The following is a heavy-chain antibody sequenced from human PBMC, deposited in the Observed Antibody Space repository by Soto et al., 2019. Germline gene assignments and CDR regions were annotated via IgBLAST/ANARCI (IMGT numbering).Heavy chain of an antibody. V-gene: IGHV3-74*01. J-gene: IGHJ4*02. D-gene: IGHD3-9*01. CDR2: ISGDGVTT. CDR1: GFPFSSYW. Sequence: EVQLVESGGDLVQRGGSLRLSCAASGFPFSSYWMHWVRHTPGKGLDWVARISGDGVTTYYADSVTGRFTVSRDNAKKSLSLQISGLRAEDTAVYYCASEYYWFLTGYYTDYWGQGTLVSVSS. CDR3: ASEYYWFLTGYYTDY.